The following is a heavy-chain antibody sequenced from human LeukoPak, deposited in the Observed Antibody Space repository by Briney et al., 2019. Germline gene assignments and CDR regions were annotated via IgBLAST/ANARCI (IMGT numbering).Heavy chain of an antibody. CDR3: VRDSRYGSGWFEDGLDF. V-gene: IGHV4-59*02. Sequence: SEILSLTCTVSGDSVRSYYWSWIRQPPGQGLEWLGHINDRGSTNYNPSLQGRVTISIDTSKNQFPLKVNSVTAADTAVYYCVRDSRYGSGWFEDGLDFWGQGTTVTVSS. D-gene: IGHD6-13*01. CDR1: GDSVRSYY. J-gene: IGHJ6*02. CDR2: INDRGST.